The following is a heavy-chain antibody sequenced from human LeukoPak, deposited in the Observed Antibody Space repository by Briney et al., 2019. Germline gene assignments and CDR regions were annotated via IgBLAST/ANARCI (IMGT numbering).Heavy chain of an antibody. Sequence: SETLSLTCTVSGGSISSSSYYWGWIRQPPGKGLEWIGSIYYSGSTYYNPSLKSRVTISVDTSKNQFSLKLSSVTAADTAVYYCARGDSSGLIDYWGQGTLVTVSS. CDR3: ARGDSSGLIDY. J-gene: IGHJ4*02. CDR1: GGSISSSSYY. CDR2: IYYSGST. V-gene: IGHV4-39*07. D-gene: IGHD6-19*01.